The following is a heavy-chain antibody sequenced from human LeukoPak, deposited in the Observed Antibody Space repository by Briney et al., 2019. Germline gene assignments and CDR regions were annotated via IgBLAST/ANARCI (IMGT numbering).Heavy chain of an antibody. V-gene: IGHV1-8*01. Sequence: ASVKVSCKASGYTFTSYDINWVRQATGQGLEWMGWMNPNSGNTGYAQKFQGRVTMTRNTSISTAYMELRSLRSDDTAVYYCARAPYYYDSSGMIGWFDPWGQGTLVTVSS. D-gene: IGHD3-22*01. CDR3: ARAPYYYDSSGMIGWFDP. CDR2: MNPNSGNT. J-gene: IGHJ5*02. CDR1: GYTFTSYD.